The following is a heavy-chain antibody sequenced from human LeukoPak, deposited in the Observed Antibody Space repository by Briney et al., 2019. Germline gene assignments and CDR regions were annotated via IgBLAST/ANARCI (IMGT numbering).Heavy chain of an antibody. J-gene: IGHJ3*02. CDR2: TYSDVNT. Sequence: GGSLRLSCAASGFTVSSNYMSWVRQAPGKGLEWVSITYSDVNTNYADSVKGRFTISRDNSKNTLSLQMNSLRAEDTAMYYCARKNDLFNPAFDIWGQGTVVTVSS. D-gene: IGHD1-1*01. CDR1: GFTVSSNY. CDR3: ARKNDLFNPAFDI. V-gene: IGHV3-53*01.